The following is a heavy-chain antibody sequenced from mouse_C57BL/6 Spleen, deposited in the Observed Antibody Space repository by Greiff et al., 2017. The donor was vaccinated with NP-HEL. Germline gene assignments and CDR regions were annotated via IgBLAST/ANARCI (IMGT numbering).Heavy chain of an antibody. CDR3: ARHWEYDLYAMDY. V-gene: IGHV5-6*01. CDR2: ISSGGSYT. D-gene: IGHD2-14*01. Sequence: EVQLVESGGDLVKPGGSLKLSCAASGFTFSSYGMSWVRQTPDKRLEWVATISSGGSYTYYPDSVKGRFTISRDNAKNTLYLQMSSLKSEDTAMYYCARHWEYDLYAMDYWGQGTSVTVSS. J-gene: IGHJ4*01. CDR1: GFTFSSYG.